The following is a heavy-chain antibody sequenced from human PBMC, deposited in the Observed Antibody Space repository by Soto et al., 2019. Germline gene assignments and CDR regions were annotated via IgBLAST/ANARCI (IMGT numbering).Heavy chain of an antibody. D-gene: IGHD3-10*01. CDR2: IYHSGST. V-gene: IGHV4-30-2*01. J-gene: IGHJ5*02. CDR1: GGSMSRGGYL. Sequence: SETLSLTCAVSGGSMSRGGYLWSWIRQPPGKGLEWIGYIYHSGSTYYNPSLKSRVTISVDRSKNQFSLKLSSVTAADTAVYYCARGLGPWGQGTLVTVSS. CDR3: ARGLGP.